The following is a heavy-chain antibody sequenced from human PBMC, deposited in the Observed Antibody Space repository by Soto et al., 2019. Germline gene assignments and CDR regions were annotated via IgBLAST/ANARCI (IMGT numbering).Heavy chain of an antibody. Sequence: QVQLVQSGAEVKTPGSSVKVSCTASGDTFNFYTLSWVRQAPGQGIEWMGRIIPMLGMSNYAQKFQGRVTMIADKSTSTAYMGLSILRSEDTALYYCATNHGSGSAHFDNWGQGTLVTVSS. CDR2: IIPMLGMS. J-gene: IGHJ4*02. CDR3: ATNHGSGSAHFDN. V-gene: IGHV1-69*02. CDR1: GDTFNFYT. D-gene: IGHD3-10*01.